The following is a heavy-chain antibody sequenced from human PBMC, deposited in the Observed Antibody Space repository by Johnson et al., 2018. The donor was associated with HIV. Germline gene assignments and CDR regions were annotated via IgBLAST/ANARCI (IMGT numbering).Heavy chain of an antibody. CDR2: ISYDGSNK. V-gene: IGHV3-30*19. CDR3: ARGGSGSAQKGGDAFDI. CDR1: GFTFSSYG. J-gene: IGHJ3*02. D-gene: IGHD1-26*01. Sequence: QVQLVESGGGVVQPGGSLRLSCAASGFTFSSYGMHWVRQAPGKGLEWVAVISYDGSNKYYADSVKGRFTISRDNSKNTLYLQMNSLRAEDTAVYYCARGGSGSAQKGGDAFDIWGQGTMVTVSS.